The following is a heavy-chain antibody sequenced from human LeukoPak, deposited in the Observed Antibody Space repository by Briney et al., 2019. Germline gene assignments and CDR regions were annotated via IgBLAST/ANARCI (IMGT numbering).Heavy chain of an antibody. D-gene: IGHD5-24*01. V-gene: IGHV3-48*01. Sequence: GGSLRLSCAASGFTFSGYIMNWVRQAPGKGLEWVSFIGTSGNTIYYADSVKGRFTVPRDNAKNALYLQMNSLTAEDTAVYYCARDQWLDYWGQGTLVTVSS. CDR1: GFTFSGYI. CDR3: ARDQWLDY. J-gene: IGHJ4*02. CDR2: IGTSGNTI.